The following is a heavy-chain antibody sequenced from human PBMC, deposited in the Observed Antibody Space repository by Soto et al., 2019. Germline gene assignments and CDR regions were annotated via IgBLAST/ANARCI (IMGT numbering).Heavy chain of an antibody. D-gene: IGHD6-19*01. CDR3: AKIYISGLQTDY. Sequence: GGSLRLSCAASGFTFSSYAMSWVRQAPGKGLEWVSAISGSGGSTYYADSVKGRFTISRDNSKNTLYLQMNSLRAEDTALYYCAKIYISGLQTDYWGQGTLVTVSS. CDR2: ISGSGGST. J-gene: IGHJ4*01. CDR1: GFTFSSYA. V-gene: IGHV3-23*01.